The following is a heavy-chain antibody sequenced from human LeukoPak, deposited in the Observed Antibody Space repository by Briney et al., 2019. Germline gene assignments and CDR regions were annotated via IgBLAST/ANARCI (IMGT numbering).Heavy chain of an antibody. CDR2: INHSGST. Sequence: SETLSLTCAVYGVSFSGYYWSWIRQPPGKGLEWIGEINHSGSTNYNPSLKSRVTISVDTSKNQFSLKLSSVTAADTAVYYCARENDYGPDQAFDIWGQGTMVTVSS. CDR1: GVSFSGYY. V-gene: IGHV4-34*01. D-gene: IGHD4-17*01. CDR3: ARENDYGPDQAFDI. J-gene: IGHJ3*02.